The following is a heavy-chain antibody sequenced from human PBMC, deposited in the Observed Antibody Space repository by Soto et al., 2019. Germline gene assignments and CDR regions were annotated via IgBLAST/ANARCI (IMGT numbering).Heavy chain of an antibody. V-gene: IGHV1-18*01. J-gene: IGHJ6*02. CDR2: ISAYNGNT. D-gene: IGHD6-13*01. Sequence: QVQLVQSGAEVKKPGASVKVSCKASGYTFTSYGISWVRQAPGQGLEWMGWISAYNGNTNYAQKLQGRVTMTTDTSTSTAYMELRSLSSDDTAVYYCARHGQQQRVEYYYGMDVWGQGTTVTVSS. CDR1: GYTFTSYG. CDR3: ARHGQQQRVEYYYGMDV.